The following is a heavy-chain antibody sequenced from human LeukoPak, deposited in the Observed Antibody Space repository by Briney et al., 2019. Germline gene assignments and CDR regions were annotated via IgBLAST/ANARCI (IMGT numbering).Heavy chain of an antibody. V-gene: IGHV3-21*01. J-gene: IGHJ4*02. D-gene: IGHD1-26*01. CDR3: ASSGGTYGYYDY. CDR1: GFTFSSYS. CDR2: ISSSSSYI. Sequence: MSGGSLRLSCAASGFTFSSYSMNWVRQAPGKGLEWVSSISSSSSYIYYADSVKGRFTISRDNAKNSLYLQMNSLRAEDTAVYYCASSGGTYGYYDYWGQGTLVTVSS.